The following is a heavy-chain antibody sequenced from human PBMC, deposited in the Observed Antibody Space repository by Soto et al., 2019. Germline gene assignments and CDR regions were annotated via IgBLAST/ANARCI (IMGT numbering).Heavy chain of an antibody. Sequence: VGSLRLSFAASGFTFSTYSMNWDRQAPGKGLEWISYITSSSTTIYYADSVKGRFTISRDNAKNSLYLQMNSLRDEDTAVYYCARDNGLAGSFDPWGQGTLVTVSS. D-gene: IGHD6-13*01. CDR1: GFTFSTYS. J-gene: IGHJ5*02. V-gene: IGHV3-48*02. CDR3: ARDNGLAGSFDP. CDR2: ITSSSTTI.